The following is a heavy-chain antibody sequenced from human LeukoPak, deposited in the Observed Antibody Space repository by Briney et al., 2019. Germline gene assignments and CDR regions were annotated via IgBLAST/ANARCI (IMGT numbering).Heavy chain of an antibody. CDR1: GGSISSYY. CDR2: IYYIGST. CDR3: ARGHSGRGGIDP. Sequence: PSETLSLTCTVSGGSISSYYWAWMRQPPGKGLEWIGHIYYIGSTNYNPSLKSRVTISVDTSKNQFSLKLSSVTAADTAVYYCARGHSGRGGIDPWGQGTLVTVSS. D-gene: IGHD3-10*02. J-gene: IGHJ5*02. V-gene: IGHV4-59*01.